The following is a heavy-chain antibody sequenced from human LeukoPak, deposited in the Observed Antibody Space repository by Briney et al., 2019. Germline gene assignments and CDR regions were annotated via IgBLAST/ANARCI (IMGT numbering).Heavy chain of an antibody. CDR2: ISWNRGSI. CDR3: AKAITMVRGVHFDY. J-gene: IGHJ4*02. D-gene: IGHD3-10*01. CDR1: GFTFDDYA. V-gene: IGHV3-9*01. Sequence: GGSLRLSCAASGFTFDDYAMHWVRQAPGKGLEWVSGISWNRGSIVYADSVKGRFTISRDNAKNSLYLQMNSLRAEDTALYYCAKAITMVRGVHFDYWGQGTLVTVSS.